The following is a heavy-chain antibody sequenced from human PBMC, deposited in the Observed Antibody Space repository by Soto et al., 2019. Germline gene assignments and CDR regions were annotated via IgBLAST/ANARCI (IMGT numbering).Heavy chain of an antibody. CDR1: GGTFSSYA. J-gene: IGHJ4*02. V-gene: IGHV1-69*13. CDR3: AREDYYDSSGYYYVSWAPGVLDY. D-gene: IGHD3-22*01. CDR2: IIPIFGTA. Sequence: GASVKVSCKASGGTFSSYAISWVRQAPGQGLEWMGGIIPIFGTANYAQKFQGRVTITADESTSTAYMELSSLRSEDTAVYYCAREDYYDSSGYYYVSWAPGVLDYWGQGTLVTVSS.